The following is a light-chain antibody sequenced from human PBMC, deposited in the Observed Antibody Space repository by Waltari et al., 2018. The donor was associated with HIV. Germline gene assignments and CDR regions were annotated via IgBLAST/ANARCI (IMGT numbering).Light chain of an antibody. CDR3: AAWDDSLNGRV. CDR1: RSNTASDT. Sequence: QSVLTQPSSASVTPGQRVPISCSGSRSNTASDTVHLYQQLPGTAPKLLIYSDNQRPSGVPDRFSGSKSGTSASLAISGLQSEDEADYYCAAWDDSLNGRVFGGGTKLTVL. J-gene: IGLJ3*02. CDR2: SDN. V-gene: IGLV1-44*01.